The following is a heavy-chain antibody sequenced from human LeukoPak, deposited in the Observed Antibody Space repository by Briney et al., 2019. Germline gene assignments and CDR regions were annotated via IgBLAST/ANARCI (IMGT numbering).Heavy chain of an antibody. CDR1: GGSISRHY. D-gene: IGHD3-22*01. J-gene: IGHJ5*02. CDR3: ASGGHHYDSSGFHWFDP. V-gene: IGHV4-4*08. Sequence: SETLSLTCTVSGGSISRHYWNWIRQPPGKGLEWIGYITESESTNYNPSLKSRVSMSVDLSKNQFSVKVNSVTAADTAVYYCASGGHHYDSSGFHWFDPWGQGAPVTVSS. CDR2: ITESEST.